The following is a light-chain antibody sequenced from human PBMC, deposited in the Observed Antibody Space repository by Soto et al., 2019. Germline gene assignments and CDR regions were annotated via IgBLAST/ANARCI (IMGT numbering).Light chain of an antibody. Sequence: EIVMTQSPVTVSVSPGEGATLSCRASQNVINNVAWYQQKPGQAPRLLIYGASTRATGIPDRFSGSGSGTEFTLSISSLQSEDFAVYYCQQYNNWPPNTFGQGT. V-gene: IGKV3-15*01. CDR3: QQYNNWPPNT. CDR1: QNVINN. J-gene: IGKJ2*01. CDR2: GAS.